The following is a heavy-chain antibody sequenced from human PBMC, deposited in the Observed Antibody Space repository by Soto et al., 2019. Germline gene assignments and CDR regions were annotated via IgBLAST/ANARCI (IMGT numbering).Heavy chain of an antibody. J-gene: IGHJ4*02. D-gene: IGHD3-3*01. CDR3: ARDPITIFGVVIIPAEIDY. V-gene: IGHV3-30-3*01. Sequence: QVQMVESGGGVVQPGRSLRLSCAAFNGYAMHWVRQAPGKGLEWVAVISSDGSNKYYADSVKGRFTISRDNSKNTLYLQMNSLRAEDTAVYYCARDPITIFGVVIIPAEIDYWGQGTLVTVSS. CDR2: ISSDGSNK. CDR1: NGYA.